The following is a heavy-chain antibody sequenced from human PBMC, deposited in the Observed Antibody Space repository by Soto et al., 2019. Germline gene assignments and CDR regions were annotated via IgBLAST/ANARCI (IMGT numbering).Heavy chain of an antibody. J-gene: IGHJ5*02. V-gene: IGHV4-30-4*08. CDR2: LYFNGGT. Sequence: PSETQSLTCPVSGGPISSRGYYWSWIRQHPGKGLEWIGYLYFNGGTQYNPSLRTPISMSLDTSKKHFSLKMRSVTGADTAVYYCARGISKYSSWYEPHTWFDAWGQGALVTVSS. CDR1: GGPISSRGYY. D-gene: IGHD6-13*01. CDR3: ARGISKYSSWYEPHTWFDA.